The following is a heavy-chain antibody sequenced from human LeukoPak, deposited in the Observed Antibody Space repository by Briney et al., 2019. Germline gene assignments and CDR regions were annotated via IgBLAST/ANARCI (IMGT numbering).Heavy chain of an antibody. CDR2: IYYSGNT. Sequence: AETLSLTCNVSGGSISSSGYHWGWIRQPPGRGLEWIGSIYYSGNTYFSPSLNSRRTISVDTSKHQFSLKLSSVTAADTAVYYCARQAYPYGYARWFAPWGQGTLVTVSS. V-gene: IGHV4-39*01. J-gene: IGHJ5*02. D-gene: IGHD5-18*01. CDR3: ARQAYPYGYARWFAP. CDR1: GGSISSSGYH.